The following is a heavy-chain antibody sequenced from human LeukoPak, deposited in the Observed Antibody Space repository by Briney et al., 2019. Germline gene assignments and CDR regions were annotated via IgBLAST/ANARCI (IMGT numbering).Heavy chain of an antibody. Sequence: PGGSLRLSCAASGFTFSSYSMNWVRQAPGKGLEWVSSISSSSSYIYYADSVKGRFTISRDNAKNSLYLQMNSLRAEDTAVYYCARDSYVGSTYSGYGNWGQGTLVTVSS. V-gene: IGHV3-21*01. CDR3: ARDSYVGSTYSGYGN. CDR2: ISSSSSYI. CDR1: GFTFSSYS. J-gene: IGHJ4*02. D-gene: IGHD5-12*01.